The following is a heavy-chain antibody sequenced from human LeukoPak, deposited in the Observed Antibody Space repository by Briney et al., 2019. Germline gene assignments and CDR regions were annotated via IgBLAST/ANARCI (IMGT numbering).Heavy chain of an antibody. CDR2: ISHDGSTK. CDR3: ARVGDKYGDNSAYYSGLDV. CDR1: GFIFRDFA. J-gene: IGHJ6*02. D-gene: IGHD4-23*01. Sequence: PGGSLRLSCAASGFIFRDFAMDWVRQTPGKGLEWLAFISHDGSTKYYADSVKGRFTISRDNSKRTLHLNMSSLRTEDTALYYCARVGDKYGDNSAYYSGLDVWGPGITVTVSS. V-gene: IGHV3-33*01.